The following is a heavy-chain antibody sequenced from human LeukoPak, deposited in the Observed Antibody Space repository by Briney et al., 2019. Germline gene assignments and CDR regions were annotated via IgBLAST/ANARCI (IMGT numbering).Heavy chain of an antibody. CDR3: ARPSSILSRGAFDI. CDR2: ISSSGSTI. D-gene: IGHD2-21*01. J-gene: IGHJ3*02. Sequence: PGGSLRLSCAASGFTFSSYEMNWVRQAPGKGLAWVSYISSSGSTIYYADSVKGRFTISRDNAKNSLYLQMNSLRAEDTALYYCARPSSILSRGAFDIWGQGTMVTVSS. V-gene: IGHV3-48*03. CDR1: GFTFSSYE.